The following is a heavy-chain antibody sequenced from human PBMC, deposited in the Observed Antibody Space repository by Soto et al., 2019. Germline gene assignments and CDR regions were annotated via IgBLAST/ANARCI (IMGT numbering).Heavy chain of an antibody. D-gene: IGHD2-2*01. J-gene: IGHJ5*02. CDR3: AKGSSTSCYESCWFDP. V-gene: IGHV3-23*01. CDR1: GFTFSSYA. CDR2: ISGSGGIT. Sequence: EVQLLESGGGLVQPGGSLRLSCAASGFTFSSYAMSWVRQAPGKGLEWVSAISGSGGITYYADSVKGRFTISRDNSKNTLYLQMNSLRAEDTAVYYCAKGSSTSCYESCWFDPWGQGTLVTVSS.